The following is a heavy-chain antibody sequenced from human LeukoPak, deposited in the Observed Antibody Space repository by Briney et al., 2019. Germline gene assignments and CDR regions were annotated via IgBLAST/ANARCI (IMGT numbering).Heavy chain of an antibody. J-gene: IGHJ4*02. D-gene: IGHD3-3*01. CDR1: GYTFTGYY. CDR3: ARKNNDWSGYYFGYFDY. V-gene: IGHV1-2*02. CDR2: INPNSGGT. Sequence: ASVKVSCKASGYTFTGYYMHWVRQAPGQGLEWMGWINPNSGGTNYAQKFQGRVTTTRDTSISTAYMELSRLRSDDTAVYYCARKNNDWSGYYFGYFDYWGQGTLVTVSS.